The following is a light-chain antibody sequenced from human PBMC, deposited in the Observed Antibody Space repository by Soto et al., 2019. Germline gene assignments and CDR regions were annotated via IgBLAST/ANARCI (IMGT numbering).Light chain of an antibody. CDR1: SSDVGSYNL. J-gene: IGLJ2*01. V-gene: IGLV2-23*03. Sequence: QSALTQPASVSGSPGQSITISCTGTSSDVGSYNLVSWYQQHPGKAPKLMIYEGNKRPSGVSNRFSGSKSGNTASLTISGLQAEDEADYYCCSYAGSSTFHVVFGGGTKVTVL. CDR2: EGN. CDR3: CSYAGSSTFHVV.